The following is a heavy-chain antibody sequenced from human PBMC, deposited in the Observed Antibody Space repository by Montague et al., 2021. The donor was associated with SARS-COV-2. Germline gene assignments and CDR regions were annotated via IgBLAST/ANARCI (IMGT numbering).Heavy chain of an antibody. V-gene: IGHV4-34*01. CDR1: GGYFSGYY. Sequence: SETLSLTCAVSGGYFSGYYWCWIRRPPGKGLEWIGESNHSGGTNXXPYLKGRVTISVDTSKNQFSLKLSSVTAADTAVYYCARSPLLWFGTALGNWFDPWGQGTLVTVSS. CDR3: ARSPLLWFGTALGNWFDP. D-gene: IGHD3-10*01. J-gene: IGHJ5*02. CDR2: SNHSGGT.